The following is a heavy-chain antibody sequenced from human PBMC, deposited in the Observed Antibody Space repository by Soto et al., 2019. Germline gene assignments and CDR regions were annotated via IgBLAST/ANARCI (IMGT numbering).Heavy chain of an antibody. Sequence: PGGSLRLSCAASGFTFDDYTMHWVRQAPGKGLEWVSLISWDGVSTYYADSVKGRFTISRDNSKNSLYLQMNSLRTEDTALYYCARSYYEFWSGYFGRDYYYYGMDVWGQGTTLTVSS. CDR1: GFTFDDYT. CDR2: ISWDGVST. V-gene: IGHV3-43*01. D-gene: IGHD3-3*01. CDR3: ARSYYEFWSGYFGRDYYYYGMDV. J-gene: IGHJ6*02.